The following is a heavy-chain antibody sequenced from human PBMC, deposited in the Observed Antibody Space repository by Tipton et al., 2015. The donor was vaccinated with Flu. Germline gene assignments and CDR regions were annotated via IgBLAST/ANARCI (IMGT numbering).Heavy chain of an antibody. CDR2: IYYSGST. D-gene: IGHD3-10*01. J-gene: IGHJ5*02. CDR3: ARVMVRGPERWFDP. CDR1: DYYITGGFY. Sequence: TLSLTCTVSDYYITGGFYWAWIRQPPGKGLEWIGYIYYSGSTNYNPSLKSRVTISVDTSKNQFSLKLSSVTAADTAVYYCARVMVRGPERWFDPWGQGTLVTVSS. V-gene: IGHV4-61*08.